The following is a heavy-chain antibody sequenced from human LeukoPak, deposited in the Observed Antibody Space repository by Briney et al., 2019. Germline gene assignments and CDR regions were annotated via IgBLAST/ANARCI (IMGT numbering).Heavy chain of an antibody. V-gene: IGHV3-7*01. CDR1: GFTFSSYW. CDR3: ARDVGLLFYGMDV. J-gene: IGHJ6*02. D-gene: IGHD3-10*01. Sequence: PGGSLRLSCAASGFTFSSYWMSWVRQAPGKGLEWVANIKQDGSEKYYVDSVKGRFTISRDNAKNSLYLQMNSLRAEDTAVYYCARDVGLLFYGMDVWGQGTTVTVSS. CDR2: IKQDGSEK.